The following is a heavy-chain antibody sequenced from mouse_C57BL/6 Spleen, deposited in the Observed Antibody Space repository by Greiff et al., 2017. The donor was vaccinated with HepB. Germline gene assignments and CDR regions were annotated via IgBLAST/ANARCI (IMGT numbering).Heavy chain of an antibody. CDR3: ARNFEPSYYAMDY. J-gene: IGHJ4*01. CDR2: IWTGGGT. V-gene: IGHV2-9-1*01. Sequence: VKLQESGPGLVAPSQSLSITCTVSGFSLTSYAISWVRQPPGKGLEWLGVIWTGGGTNYNSALKSRLSISKDNSKSQVFLKMNSLQTDDTARYYCARNFEPSYYAMDYWGQGTSVTVSS. CDR1: GFSLTSYA.